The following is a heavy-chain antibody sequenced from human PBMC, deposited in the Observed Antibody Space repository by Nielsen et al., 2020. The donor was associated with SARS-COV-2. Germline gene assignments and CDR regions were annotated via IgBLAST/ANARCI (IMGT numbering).Heavy chain of an antibody. CDR1: GYTFTSYY. D-gene: IGHD6-25*01. CDR2: INPSGGGT. V-gene: IGHV1-46*01. J-gene: IGHJ3*02. Sequence: ASVKVSCKASGYTFTSYYMHWVRQAPGQGLEWMGIINPSGGGTSYAQKFQGRVTMTRDTSTSTVYMELSSLRSEDTAVYYCAREDRSRLDAFDIWGQGTMVTVSS. CDR3: AREDRSRLDAFDI.